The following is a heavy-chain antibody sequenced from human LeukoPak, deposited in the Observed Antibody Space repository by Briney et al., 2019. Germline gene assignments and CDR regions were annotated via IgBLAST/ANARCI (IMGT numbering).Heavy chain of an antibody. V-gene: IGHV3-23*01. Sequence: GGSLRLSCAASGFTFSSYAMSWVRQAPGKGLEWVLAISGSGGSTYYADSVKGRFTISRDNSKNTLYLQMNSLRAEDTAVYYCAKVRYSGYGIWAPFDYWGQGTLVTVSS. J-gene: IGHJ4*02. CDR2: ISGSGGST. D-gene: IGHD5-12*01. CDR1: GFTFSSYA. CDR3: AKVRYSGYGIWAPFDY.